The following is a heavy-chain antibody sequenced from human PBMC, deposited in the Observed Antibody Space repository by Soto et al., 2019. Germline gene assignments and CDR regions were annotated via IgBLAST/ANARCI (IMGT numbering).Heavy chain of an antibody. CDR3: AADDMTTFI. CDR2: IVVGSGNT. Sequence: TAEVSGKASGKSIMGNSMHGVPQARGQRLEWIGWIVVGSGNTNSAQKFQERVTFTRDMSTSTVYMELSSLKFEDTAVYYCAADDMTTFIWGQGTLVSVSS. V-gene: IGHV1-58*02. CDR1: GKSIMGNS. J-gene: IGHJ4*02. D-gene: IGHD1-1*01.